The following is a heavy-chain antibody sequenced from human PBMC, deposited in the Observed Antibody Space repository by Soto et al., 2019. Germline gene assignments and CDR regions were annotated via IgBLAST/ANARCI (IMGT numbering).Heavy chain of an antibody. D-gene: IGHD1-26*01. CDR1: GFTFSDYY. CDR2: ISSSSSYT. J-gene: IGHJ4*02. Sequence: GGSLRLSCAASGFTFSDYYMSWIRQAPGKGLEWVSYISSSSSYTNYADSVKGRFTISRDNAKNSLYLQMNSLRAEDTAVYYCARVAGATLADYWGQGTLVTVSS. CDR3: ARVAGATLADY. V-gene: IGHV3-11*05.